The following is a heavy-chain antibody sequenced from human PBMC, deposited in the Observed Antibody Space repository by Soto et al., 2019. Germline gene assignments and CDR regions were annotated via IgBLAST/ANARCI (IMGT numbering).Heavy chain of an antibody. J-gene: IGHJ4*02. CDR1: GYTFTSYG. CDR2: ISGYNGNT. Sequence: ASVKVSCKASGYTFTSYGITWVRQAPGQGLEWMGWISGYNGNTNYAQKFQSRVTMTRDTSTNTAYMELRSLRSDDTAVYYCARQGFGGVIVIFDQWGQGTLVTVSS. CDR3: ARQGFGGVIVIFDQ. V-gene: IGHV1-18*01. D-gene: IGHD3-16*02.